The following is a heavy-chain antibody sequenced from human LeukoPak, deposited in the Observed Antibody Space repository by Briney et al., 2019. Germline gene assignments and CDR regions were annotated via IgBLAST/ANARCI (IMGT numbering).Heavy chain of an antibody. V-gene: IGHV3-30*18. CDR3: AKERAVAGAFDY. Sequence: GSLRLSCAASGFTFSSYDMHWVRQAPGKGLEWVAVISFDGSNKKYADSVKGRFTISRDNSKNTLYLQMNSLRADDTAVYYCAKERAVAGAFDYWGQGTLVTVSS. D-gene: IGHD6-19*01. CDR1: GFTFSSYD. J-gene: IGHJ4*02. CDR2: ISFDGSNK.